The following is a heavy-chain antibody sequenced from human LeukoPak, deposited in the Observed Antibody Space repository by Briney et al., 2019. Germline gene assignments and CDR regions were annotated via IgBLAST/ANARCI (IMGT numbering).Heavy chain of an antibody. Sequence: PGGSLRLSCAASGFTFSSYGMHWVRQAPGKGLEWVAFIRYDGSNKYYADSVKGRFTISRDNSKNTLYLQMNSLRAEDTAVYYCANYGGNSFEGYYYMDVWGKGTTVTASS. CDR1: GFTFSSYG. D-gene: IGHD4-23*01. V-gene: IGHV3-30*02. CDR3: ANYGGNSFEGYYYMDV. CDR2: IRYDGSNK. J-gene: IGHJ6*03.